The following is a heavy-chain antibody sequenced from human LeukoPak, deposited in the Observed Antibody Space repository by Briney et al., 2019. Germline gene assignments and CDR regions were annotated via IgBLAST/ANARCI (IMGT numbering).Heavy chain of an antibody. Sequence: PSETLSLTCTVSGGSITSYYWSWIRQPPGKGLEWIGNIYYSGSTNYNPSLKSRVTISIDTSKIQFSLKLSSVTAADTAVYYCASTANYYGSGSYYKNWGQGTLVTVSS. CDR3: ASTANYYGSGSYYKN. CDR1: GGSITSYY. CDR2: IYYSGST. D-gene: IGHD3-10*01. J-gene: IGHJ4*02. V-gene: IGHV4-59*01.